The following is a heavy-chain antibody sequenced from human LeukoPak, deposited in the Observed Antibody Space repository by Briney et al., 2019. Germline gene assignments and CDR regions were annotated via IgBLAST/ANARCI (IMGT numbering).Heavy chain of an antibody. J-gene: IGHJ4*02. Sequence: GGSLRLSCTVSGFTVSSNSMSWVRQAPGKGLEWVSFIYSDNTHYSDSVKGRFTISRDNSKNTLYLQMNSLRAEDTAVYYCARGRYDSSGSYSLFDYWGQGTLVTVSS. CDR3: ARGRYDSSGSYSLFDY. CDR2: IYSDNT. D-gene: IGHD3-22*01. V-gene: IGHV3-53*01. CDR1: GFTVSSNS.